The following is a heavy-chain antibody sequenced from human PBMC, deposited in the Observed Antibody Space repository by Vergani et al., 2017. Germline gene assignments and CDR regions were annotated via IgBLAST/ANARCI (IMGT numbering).Heavy chain of an antibody. Sequence: EGQLVQSGAEVKKPGESLKISCKGSGYSFSDYWIAWVRQMPGKGLEWIGIIYPGDSDTRYSPSFQGQVTISVDKSISTAYLQWSSLKASDTAIYYCARRGTQREYFTLWGRGTLVTVSS. V-gene: IGHV5-51*01. CDR1: GYSFSDYW. J-gene: IGHJ2*01. CDR3: ARRGTQREYFTL. CDR2: IYPGDSDT. D-gene: IGHD5-18*01.